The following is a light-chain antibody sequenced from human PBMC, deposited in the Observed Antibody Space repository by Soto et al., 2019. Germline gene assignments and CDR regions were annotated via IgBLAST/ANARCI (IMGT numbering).Light chain of an antibody. CDR1: RSDVGGYKY. Sequence: QSALTQPASVSGSPGQSITISCTGTRSDVGGYKYVSWYQHHPGKAPKLVMYGVNDRPSGVSNRFSGGKSGNTASLTISGLQVEDEGDYYCSSYTSPSTLVFGGGTKLTVL. CDR2: GVN. CDR3: SSYTSPSTLV. J-gene: IGLJ2*01. V-gene: IGLV2-14*01.